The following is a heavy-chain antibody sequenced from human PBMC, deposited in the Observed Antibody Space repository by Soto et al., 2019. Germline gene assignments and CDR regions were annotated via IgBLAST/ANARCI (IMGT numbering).Heavy chain of an antibody. CDR3: ARALYDSYYWYFDL. Sequence: SETLSLTCTGSGGSISSFYWSWIRQPPGKGLEWIGYIYYSGRTNYNPSLKSRVTISVDTSKNQFSLKLSSVTAADTAVYYCARALYDSYYWYFDLWGRGTLVTVSS. J-gene: IGHJ2*01. CDR1: GGSISSFY. CDR2: IYYSGRT. D-gene: IGHD3-3*01. V-gene: IGHV4-59*01.